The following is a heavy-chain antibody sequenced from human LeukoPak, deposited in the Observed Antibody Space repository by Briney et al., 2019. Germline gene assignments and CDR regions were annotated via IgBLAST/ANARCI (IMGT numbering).Heavy chain of an antibody. CDR1: GVSFSGYY. J-gene: IGHJ4*02. CDR3: ASFQGSNYYFDY. Sequence: PSESLSLTCAVYGVSFSGYYWSWIRQPPGKGLEWIGEINHSGSTNYNPSLKSRVTISVDTSKNQFSLKLSSVTAADTAVYYCASFQGSNYYFDYWGQGTLVTVSS. V-gene: IGHV4-34*01. CDR2: INHSGST.